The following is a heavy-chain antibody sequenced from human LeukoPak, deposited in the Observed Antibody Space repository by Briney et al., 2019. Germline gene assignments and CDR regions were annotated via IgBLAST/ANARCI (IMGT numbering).Heavy chain of an antibody. Sequence: PSETLSLTCTVSGGSISSYYWSWIRQPPGKGLEWIGSIYYRGSTYYNPSLKSRVTISVDTSKNQFSLKLSSVTAADTAVYYCARSRDGYNRGSFDYWGQGTLVTVSS. J-gene: IGHJ4*02. CDR2: IYYRGST. CDR3: ARSRDGYNRGSFDY. D-gene: IGHD5-24*01. V-gene: IGHV4-59*05. CDR1: GGSISSYY.